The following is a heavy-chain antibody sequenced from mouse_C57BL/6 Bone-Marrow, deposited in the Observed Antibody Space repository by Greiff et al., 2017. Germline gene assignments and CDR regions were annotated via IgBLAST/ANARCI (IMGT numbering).Heavy chain of an antibody. J-gene: IGHJ4*01. V-gene: IGHV1-53*01. CDR2: INPSNGGT. D-gene: IGHD1-1*02. CDR3: ARGDGSWCLLWAMDY. CDR1: GYTFTSYW. Sequence: VQLQQPGTELVKPGASVKLSCKASGYTFTSYWMHWVKQRPGQGLEWIGNINPSNGGTNYNEKFKSKATLTVDKSSSTAYMQLSSLTSEDSAVYYCARGDGSWCLLWAMDYWGQGTSVTVSS.